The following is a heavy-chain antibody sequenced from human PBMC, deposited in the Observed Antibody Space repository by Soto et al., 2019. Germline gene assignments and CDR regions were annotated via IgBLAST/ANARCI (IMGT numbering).Heavy chain of an antibody. CDR1: GGTFSSYA. V-gene: IGHV1-69*01. CDR2: IIPIFGTA. Sequence: QVQLVQSGAEVKKPGSSVKVSCKASGGTFSSYAISWVRQAPGQGLEWMGGIIPIFGTANYAQKFQGRVTITADESTSTAYMELSSLRSEDTAVYYCARARGAGQWLVRVCYGMDVWGQGTTVTVSS. CDR3: ARARGAGQWLVRVCYGMDV. D-gene: IGHD6-19*01. J-gene: IGHJ6*02.